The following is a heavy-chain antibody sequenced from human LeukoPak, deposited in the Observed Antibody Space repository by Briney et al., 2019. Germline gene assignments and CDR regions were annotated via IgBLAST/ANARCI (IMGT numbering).Heavy chain of an antibody. V-gene: IGHV3-21*01. D-gene: IGHD6-13*01. CDR3: ATLGEYSSSWTRFDY. Sequence: PGGSLRLSCAASGFTFTKYWMTWVRQAPGKGLEWVSSISSSSSYIYYADSVKGRFTISRDNAKNSLYLQMNSLRAEDTAVYYCATLGEYSSSWTRFDYWGQGTLVTVSS. CDR2: ISSSSSYI. CDR1: GFTFTKYW. J-gene: IGHJ4*02.